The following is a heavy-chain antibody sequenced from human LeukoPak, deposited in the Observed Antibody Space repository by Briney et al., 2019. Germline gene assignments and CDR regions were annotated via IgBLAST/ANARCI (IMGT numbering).Heavy chain of an antibody. CDR3: GRNRLGKALDI. CDR2: IGPKSGDT. CDR1: GYTFTDYF. J-gene: IGHJ3*02. Sequence: ASVKVSCKASGYTFTDYFIHWVRQAPGQGLYWMGWIGPKSGDTSYSQKFQGRVTVTRDTSISTAYMDLSRLRSDDTAVYYCGRNRLGKALDIWGQGTMVTVSS. D-gene: IGHD7-27*01. V-gene: IGHV1-2*02.